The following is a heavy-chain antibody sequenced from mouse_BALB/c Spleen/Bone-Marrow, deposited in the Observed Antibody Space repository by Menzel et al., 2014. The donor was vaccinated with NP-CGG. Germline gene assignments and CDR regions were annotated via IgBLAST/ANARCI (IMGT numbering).Heavy chain of an antibody. CDR2: INPGSGGT. CDR3: ARSGGNWNVDV. D-gene: IGHD2-1*01. CDR1: GYAFTNYL. V-gene: IGHV1-54*01. J-gene: IGHJ1*01. Sequence: VQLQESGAELVRPGTSVKVSCKASGYAFTNYLIEWVKQRPGQGLEWIGMINPGSGGTNYNEKFKGKATLTADKSSSTAYMQLSSLTSDDSAVYFCARSGGNWNVDVWGAGSTVTVSS.